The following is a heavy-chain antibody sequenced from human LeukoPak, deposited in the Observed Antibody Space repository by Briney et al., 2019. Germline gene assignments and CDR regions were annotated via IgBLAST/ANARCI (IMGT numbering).Heavy chain of an antibody. Sequence: GGSLRLSCAASGFTFSSYAMSRVRQAPGKGLEWVSAISGSGGSTYYADSVKGRFTISRDNSKSTLYLQMNSLRAEDTAVYYCAKDLNLRGYCDYWGQGTLVTVSS. V-gene: IGHV3-23*01. CDR2: ISGSGGST. D-gene: IGHD1-14*01. CDR1: GFTFSSYA. J-gene: IGHJ4*02. CDR3: AKDLNLRGYCDY.